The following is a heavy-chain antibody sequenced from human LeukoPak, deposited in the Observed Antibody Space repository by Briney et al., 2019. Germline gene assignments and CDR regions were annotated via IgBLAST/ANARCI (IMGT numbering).Heavy chain of an antibody. CDR3: ASQYSSGWYPFDY. CDR1: GGSISSGGYY. Sequence: PSETLSLTCTVSGGSISSGGYYWSWIRQHPGKGLEWIGYIYYSGSTNYNPSLKSRVTISVDTSKNQFSLKLSSVTAADTAVYYCASQYSSGWYPFDYWGQGTLVTVSS. V-gene: IGHV4-61*08. CDR2: IYYSGST. D-gene: IGHD6-19*01. J-gene: IGHJ4*02.